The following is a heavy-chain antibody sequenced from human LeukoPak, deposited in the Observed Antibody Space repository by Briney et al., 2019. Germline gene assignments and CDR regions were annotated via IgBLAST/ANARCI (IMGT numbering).Heavy chain of an antibody. J-gene: IGHJ4*02. CDR2: IHSGGTT. V-gene: IGHV3-66*02. Sequence: GGSLRLSCAASGFTVSSNYMSWVRQAPGKGLEWVSVIHSGGTTYYADSVKGRFTISRDTSRNTVYLQMSSLRAEDTAVYYCARGGALDYWGQGTLVTVSS. CDR3: ARGGALDY. D-gene: IGHD3-16*01. CDR1: GFTVSSNY.